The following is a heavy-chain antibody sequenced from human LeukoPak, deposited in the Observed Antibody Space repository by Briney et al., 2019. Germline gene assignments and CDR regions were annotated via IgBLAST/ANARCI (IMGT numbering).Heavy chain of an antibody. D-gene: IGHD3-3*01. CDR1: GYTFTSYD. V-gene: IGHV1-8*03. Sequence: GASVKVSCKASGYTFTSYDINWVQQATGQGLEWMGWMNPNSGNTGYAQKFQGRVTITRNTSISTAYMELSSLRSEDTAVYYCARGPTLLYDFWSGYYNWFDPWGQGTLVTVSS. CDR3: ARGPTLLYDFWSGYYNWFDP. CDR2: MNPNSGNT. J-gene: IGHJ5*02.